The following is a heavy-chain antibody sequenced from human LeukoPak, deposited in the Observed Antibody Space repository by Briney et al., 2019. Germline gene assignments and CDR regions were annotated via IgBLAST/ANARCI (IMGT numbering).Heavy chain of an antibody. CDR2: FSATDGSA. Sequence: GGSLRLSCAASGFTVSSYGMTWVRQAPGKGLEWVSAFSATDGSAQYAESVKGRFTISRDNPKNSLYLQMNSLRAEDTAVYYCARRAGYAFDYWGQGTLVTVSS. CDR1: GFTVSSYG. D-gene: IGHD5-24*01. J-gene: IGHJ4*02. V-gene: IGHV3-23*01. CDR3: ARRAGYAFDY.